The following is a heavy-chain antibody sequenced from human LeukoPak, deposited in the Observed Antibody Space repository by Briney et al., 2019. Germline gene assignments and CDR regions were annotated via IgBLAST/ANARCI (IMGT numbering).Heavy chain of an antibody. Sequence: GGSLRLSCAASGFTFSSYGMHWVRQAPGKGLEWVAVIWNEGSNKYYADSVKGRFTISRDNSKNTLYLQMNSFRAEDTAVYYCARELQCAFDIWGQGTMVTVSS. CDR2: IWNEGSNK. CDR1: GFTFSSYG. V-gene: IGHV3-33*01. CDR3: ARELQCAFDI. J-gene: IGHJ3*02. D-gene: IGHD4-11*01.